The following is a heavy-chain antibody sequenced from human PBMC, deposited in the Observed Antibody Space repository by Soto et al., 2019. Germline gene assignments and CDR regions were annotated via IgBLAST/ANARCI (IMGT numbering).Heavy chain of an antibody. Sequence: PGGSLRLSCAASGFTFSNFAMSWVRQAPGNGLEWVSGILKSDDSTYYADSVKGRFTISRDNSKNTLSLQMNSLRAEDTAVYYCAKDFVVGGPTINYYYGMDVWGQGTTVTVSS. V-gene: IGHV3-23*01. D-gene: IGHD1-26*01. CDR3: AKDFVVGGPTINYYYGMDV. CDR2: ILKSDDST. CDR1: GFTFSNFA. J-gene: IGHJ6*02.